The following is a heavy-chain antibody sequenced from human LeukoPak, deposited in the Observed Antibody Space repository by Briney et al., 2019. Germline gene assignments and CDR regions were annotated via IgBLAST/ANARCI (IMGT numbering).Heavy chain of an antibody. CDR2: INHSGST. D-gene: IGHD3-3*01. CDR1: GYSISSGYY. J-gene: IGHJ4*02. Sequence: SETLSLTCTVSGYSISSGYYWSWIRQPPGKGLEWIGEINHSGSTNYNPSLKSRVTISVDTSKNQFSLKLSSVTAADTAVYYCARLPPKRLRFLEWLDPHWGQGTLVTFSS. V-gene: IGHV4-38-2*02. CDR3: ARLPPKRLRFLEWLDPH.